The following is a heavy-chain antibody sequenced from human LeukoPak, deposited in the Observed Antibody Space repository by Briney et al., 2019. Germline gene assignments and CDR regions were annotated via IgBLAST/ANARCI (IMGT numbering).Heavy chain of an antibody. CDR3: ARDVDYANPRHDY. V-gene: IGHV3-7*01. Sequence: GGSLRLSCAASGFTFSSYWMSWVRQAPGKGLEWVANIKQDGSEKYYVDSVKGRFTISRDNANNLVYLQMKSLRAEDTAVYYCARDVDYANPRHDYWGQGTLVTVSS. D-gene: IGHD4/OR15-4a*01. CDR2: IKQDGSEK. CDR1: GFTFSSYW. J-gene: IGHJ4*02.